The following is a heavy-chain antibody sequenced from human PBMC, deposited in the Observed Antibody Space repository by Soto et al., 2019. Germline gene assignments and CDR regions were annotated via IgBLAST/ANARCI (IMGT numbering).Heavy chain of an antibody. Sequence: QVQLVQSGAEVKKPGSSVKVSCKASGGTFSSYAISWVRQAPGQGLEWMGGIIPIFGTANYAQKIQGRVMITAGESPGAADMERSSLRSEDTAAYFCASVYSVGYMAGVWGQGT. CDR2: IIPIFGTA. D-gene: IGHD1-26*01. V-gene: IGHV1-69*01. CDR3: ASVYSVGYMAGV. J-gene: IGHJ6*01. CDR1: GGTFSSYA.